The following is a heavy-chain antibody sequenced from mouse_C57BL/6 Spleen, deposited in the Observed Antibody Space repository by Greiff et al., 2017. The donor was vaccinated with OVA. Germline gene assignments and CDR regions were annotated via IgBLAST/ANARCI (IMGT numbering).Heavy chain of an antibody. CDR3: TRDGGGLWYFDV. CDR1: GFTFSSYA. V-gene: IGHV5-9-1*02. Sequence: EVKLVESGEGLVKPGGSLKLSCAASGFTFSSYAMSWVRQTPEKRLEWVAYISSGGDYIYYADTVKGRFTISRDNARNTLYLQMSSLKSEDTAVDYCTRDGGGLWYFDVWGTGTTVTVSS. D-gene: IGHD2-3*01. J-gene: IGHJ1*03. CDR2: ISSGGDYI.